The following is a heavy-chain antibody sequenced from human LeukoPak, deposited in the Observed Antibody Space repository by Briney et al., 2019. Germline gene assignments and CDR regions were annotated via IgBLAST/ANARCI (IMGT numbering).Heavy chain of an antibody. D-gene: IGHD2-2*01. CDR2: INSDGSST. CDR1: GFTFSSYW. Sequence: GGSLRLSCAASGFTFSSYWMHWVRQAPGKGLVWVSRINSDGSSTSYADSVKGRFTISRDNSRNTLYLQMNSLRAGDTAVYYCAKSFRSTSLDYWGQGTLVTVSS. CDR3: AKSFRSTSLDY. J-gene: IGHJ4*02. V-gene: IGHV3-74*01.